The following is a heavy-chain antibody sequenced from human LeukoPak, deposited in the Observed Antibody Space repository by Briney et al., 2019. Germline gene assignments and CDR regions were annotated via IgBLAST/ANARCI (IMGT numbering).Heavy chain of an antibody. D-gene: IGHD3-10*01. CDR2: INPNSGGT. Sequence: ASVKVSFKASGYTFTGYYMHWVRQAPGQGLEWMGWINPNSGGTNYAQKFQGRVTMTRDTSISTAYMELSRLRSDDTAVYYCARVSRGYYGSGSSRRFDYWGQGTLVTVSS. CDR1: GYTFTGYY. CDR3: ARVSRGYYGSGSSRRFDY. V-gene: IGHV1-2*02. J-gene: IGHJ4*02.